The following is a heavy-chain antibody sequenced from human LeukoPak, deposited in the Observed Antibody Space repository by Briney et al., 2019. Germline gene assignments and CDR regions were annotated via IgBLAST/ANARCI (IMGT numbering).Heavy chain of an antibody. D-gene: IGHD1-26*01. V-gene: IGHV3-9*01. CDR2: ISWDGRNM. CDR3: IKDMGFDLLKDAFDL. CDR1: GFSLDDYA. Sequence: PGGSLRLSCAASGFSLDDYAMHWVRQAPGQGLEWVPSISWDGRNMAYAASVKGRFTISRDNAQNSLYLQMYSLKIEDTAFYYCIKDMGFDLLKDAFDLWGQGMLVTVSS. J-gene: IGHJ3*01.